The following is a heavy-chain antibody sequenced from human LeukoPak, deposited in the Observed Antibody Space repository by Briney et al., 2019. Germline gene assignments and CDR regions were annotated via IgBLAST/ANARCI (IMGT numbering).Heavy chain of an antibody. J-gene: IGHJ3*02. CDR1: GFTFSSYG. D-gene: IGHD1-26*01. Sequence: PGRSLRLSCSASGFTFSSYGMHWVRQAPGKGLEWVAVISYDGSNKYYADSVKGRFTISRDNSKNTLYLQMNSLRAEDTAVYYCAKEEYSGSPFEGGGAFDIWGQGTMVTVSS. CDR2: ISYDGSNK. CDR3: AKEEYSGSPFEGGGAFDI. V-gene: IGHV3-30*18.